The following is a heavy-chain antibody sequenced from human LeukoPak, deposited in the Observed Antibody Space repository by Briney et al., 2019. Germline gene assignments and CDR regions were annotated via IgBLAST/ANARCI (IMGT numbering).Heavy chain of an antibody. CDR3: AYRNTLDY. V-gene: IGHV3-7*02. J-gene: IGHJ4*02. CDR1: GFSFSGHW. D-gene: IGHD1-26*01. Sequence: PGGSLRLSCAASGFSFSGHWMNGVRQPPGKGLEWVANIKPDGSEKYYVDSVKGRFTISRDDAKRSLDLQMDSLRAEDTAIYYCAYRNTLDYWGQGTLVTVSS. CDR2: IKPDGSEK.